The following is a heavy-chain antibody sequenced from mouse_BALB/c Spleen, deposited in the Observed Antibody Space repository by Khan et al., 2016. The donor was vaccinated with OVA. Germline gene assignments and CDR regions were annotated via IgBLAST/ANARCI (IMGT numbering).Heavy chain of an antibody. CDR3: ARDYRYYFDY. Sequence: VHVKQSGPELVKPGASMKISCKASGYSFTGYTMNWVKQSHGKNLEWIGLMNPYNGVTRYKQKFKGKATLTVDKSSSTAYMELLSRTSEDSAVYYCARDYRYYFDYWGQGTTLTVSS. V-gene: IGHV1-18*01. D-gene: IGHD2-14*01. CDR2: MNPYNGVT. CDR1: GYSFTGYT. J-gene: IGHJ2*01.